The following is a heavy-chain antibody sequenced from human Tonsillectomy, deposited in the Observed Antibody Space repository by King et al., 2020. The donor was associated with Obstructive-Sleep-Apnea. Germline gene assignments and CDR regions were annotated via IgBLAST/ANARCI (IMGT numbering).Heavy chain of an antibody. Sequence: QLVQSGAEVKKPGASVKVSWKASGYIFPNYAIHWVRPAPGQRLEWMGWINPANGNTRYSQTFQGRVTITRDTSANTAYMELSTLTSEDTAVYYCARGPYSGNYYGAFDVWGQGTRVTVSS. D-gene: IGHD1-26*01. V-gene: IGHV1-3*01. CDR2: INPANGNT. CDR1: GYIFPNYA. J-gene: IGHJ3*01. CDR3: ARGPYSGNYYGAFDV.